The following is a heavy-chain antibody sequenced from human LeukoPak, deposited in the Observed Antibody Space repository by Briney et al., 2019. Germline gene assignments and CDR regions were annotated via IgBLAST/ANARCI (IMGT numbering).Heavy chain of an antibody. CDR2: IYYGGST. CDR1: GDSIGSYY. D-gene: IGHD3-16*02. Sequence: SETLSLTCSVSGDSIGSYYWTWVRQSPGKGLEWIGYIYYGGSTNYSPSLKSRVSISVDTSNNQFSLQLRSVSAADTAIYYCARGLARDESYPWFDSWGQGTLVTVSS. CDR3: ARGLARDESYPWFDS. V-gene: IGHV4-59*01. J-gene: IGHJ5*01.